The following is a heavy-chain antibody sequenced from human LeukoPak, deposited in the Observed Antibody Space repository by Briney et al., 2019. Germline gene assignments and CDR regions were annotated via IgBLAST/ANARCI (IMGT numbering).Heavy chain of an antibody. CDR1: GFTFSSYG. D-gene: IGHD2-2*02. V-gene: IGHV3-23*01. J-gene: IGHJ4*02. CDR2: ISGSGGST. CDR3: AKEVRYCSSTSCYRGEVYFDY. Sequence: PGGSLRLSCAASGFTFSSYGMSWVRQAPGKGLEWVSAISGSGGSTYYADSVKGRFTISRDNSKNTLYLQMNSLRAEDTAVYYCAKEVRYCSSTSCYRGEVYFDYWGQGTLVTVSS.